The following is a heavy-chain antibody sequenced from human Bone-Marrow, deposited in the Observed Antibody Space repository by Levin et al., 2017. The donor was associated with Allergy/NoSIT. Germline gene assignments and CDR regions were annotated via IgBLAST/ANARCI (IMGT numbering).Heavy chain of an antibody. J-gene: IGHJ4*02. CDR2: IYYSGDT. D-gene: IGHD3-22*01. CDR1: SGSISPSY. CDR3: ARDLNSRGPFDY. Sequence: SQTLSLTCIVSSGSISPSYWSWIRPSPGSGLQWIVNIYYSGDTDYNPSLKSRVTISLDTSKSQFSLKLNSVTAADTAVYYCARDLNSRGPFDYWGQGMLVTVST. V-gene: IGHV4-59*13.